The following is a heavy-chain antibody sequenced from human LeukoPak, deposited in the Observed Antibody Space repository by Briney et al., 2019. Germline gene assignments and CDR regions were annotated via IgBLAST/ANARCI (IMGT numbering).Heavy chain of an antibody. V-gene: IGHV3-30-3*02. J-gene: IGHJ4*02. D-gene: IGHD4-17*01. CDR1: GFTFSGYP. Sequence: GGSLRLSCAASGFTFSGYPIHWVRQAPGKGLEWVAVISYDGSNKYYADSVKGRFTISRDNSKNTLYLQMNSLRAEDTAVYYCANRGDYAGRWGQGTLVTVSS. CDR2: ISYDGSNK. CDR3: ANRGDYAGR.